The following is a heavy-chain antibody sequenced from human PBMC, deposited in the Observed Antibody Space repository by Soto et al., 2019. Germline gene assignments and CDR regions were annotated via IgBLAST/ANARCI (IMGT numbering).Heavy chain of an antibody. CDR3: AKDKGVFNWATSYFDY. V-gene: IGHV3-30*18. J-gene: IGHJ4*02. Sequence: GGSLRLSCAASGFTFSNYAMHWVRQAPGKGLEWVALTSHDGNNEYYTDSVKGRFTISRDNSKNMLFLQMNSPRPEDTAVYYCAKDKGVFNWATSYFDYWGQGALVTVSS. D-gene: IGHD1-1*01. CDR2: TSHDGNNE. CDR1: GFTFSNYA.